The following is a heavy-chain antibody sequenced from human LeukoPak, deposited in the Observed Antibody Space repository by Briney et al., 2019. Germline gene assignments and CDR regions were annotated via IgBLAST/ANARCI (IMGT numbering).Heavy chain of an antibody. V-gene: IGHV1-2*02. D-gene: IGHD6-13*01. J-gene: IGHJ5*02. CDR2: INPNSGGT. CDR1: GYTFTGYY. Sequence: ASVKVSCKASGYTFTGYYMHWVRQAPGQGLEWMGWINPNSGGTNYAQKFPGRVTITRDTSISTAYMELSRLRSDDTAVYYCARDGLIAAAGTNWFDLWGQGTLVSVSS. CDR3: ARDGLIAAAGTNWFDL.